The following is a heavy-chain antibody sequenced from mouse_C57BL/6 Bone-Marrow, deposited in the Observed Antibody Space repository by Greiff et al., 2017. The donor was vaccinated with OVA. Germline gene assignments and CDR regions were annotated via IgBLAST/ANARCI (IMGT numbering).Heavy chain of an antibody. Sequence: QVQLQQSGAELVRPGASVKLSCKASGYTFTDYYINWVKQRPGQGLEWIARIYPGSGNTYYNEKFKGKATLTAEKSSSTAYMQLSSLTSEDSAVYVCAIQEDYGSSPWFAYWGQGTLVTVSA. CDR1: GYTFTDYY. V-gene: IGHV1-76*01. CDR2: IYPGSGNT. CDR3: AIQEDYGSSPWFAY. J-gene: IGHJ3*01. D-gene: IGHD1-1*01.